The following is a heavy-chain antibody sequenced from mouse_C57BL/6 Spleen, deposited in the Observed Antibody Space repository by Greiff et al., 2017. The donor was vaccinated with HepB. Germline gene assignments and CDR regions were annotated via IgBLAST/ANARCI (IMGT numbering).Heavy chain of an antibody. D-gene: IGHD2-5*01. Sequence: EVMLVESGGDLVKPGGSLKLSCAASGFTFSSYGMSWVRQTPDKRLEWVATISSGGSYTYYPDSVKGRFTISRDNAKNTLYLQMSSLKSEDTAMYYCTRQNSNYEEGAWFAYWGQGTLVTVSA. CDR1: GFTFSSYG. CDR2: ISSGGSYT. V-gene: IGHV5-6*01. CDR3: TRQNSNYEEGAWFAY. J-gene: IGHJ3*01.